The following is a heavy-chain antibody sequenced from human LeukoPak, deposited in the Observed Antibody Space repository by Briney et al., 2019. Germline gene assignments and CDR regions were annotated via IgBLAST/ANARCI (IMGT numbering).Heavy chain of an antibody. CDR3: ARVEDILNRFDP. D-gene: IGHD2-15*01. CDR1: GFTFSTYW. CDR2: IQQDGIKK. Sequence: GGSLRLSCAASGFTFSTYWMSWVRQAPGKGLEWVANIQQDGIKKYYVDSVEGRFTISRENAKNSLFLQMNSLRAEDTAVYYCARVEDILNRFDPWGQGTLVTVSS. V-gene: IGHV3-7*03. J-gene: IGHJ5*02.